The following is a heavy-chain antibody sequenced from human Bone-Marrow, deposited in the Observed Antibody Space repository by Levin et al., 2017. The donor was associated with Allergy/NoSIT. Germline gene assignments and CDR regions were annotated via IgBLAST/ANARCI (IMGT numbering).Heavy chain of an antibody. J-gene: IGHJ4*02. CDR1: GFTFSSYA. D-gene: IGHD2-2*01. CDR3: YCSSTSCFLFMGY. V-gene: IGHV3-30*04. Sequence: GGSLRLSCAASGFTFSSYAMHWVRQAPGKGLEWVAVISYDGSNKYYADSVKGRFTISRDNSKNTLYLQMNSLRAEDTAVYYCYCSSTSCFLFMGYWGQGTLVTVSS. CDR2: ISYDGSNK.